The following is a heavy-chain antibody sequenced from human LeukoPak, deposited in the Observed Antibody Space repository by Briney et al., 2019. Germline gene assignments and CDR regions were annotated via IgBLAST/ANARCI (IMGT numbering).Heavy chain of an antibody. CDR1: GFSFSGSA. CDR3: TSLTNYYGSSGYPLDN. V-gene: IGHV3-73*01. Sequence: GGSLRLSCAASGFSFSGSAMHWVRQASGKGLEWVGRIRSKANSYATAYAASVKGRFTISRDDSKSTAYLQMNSLKTEDTAVYYCTSLTNYYGSSGYPLDNWGQGTLVTVSS. CDR2: IRSKANSYAT. J-gene: IGHJ4*02. D-gene: IGHD3-22*01.